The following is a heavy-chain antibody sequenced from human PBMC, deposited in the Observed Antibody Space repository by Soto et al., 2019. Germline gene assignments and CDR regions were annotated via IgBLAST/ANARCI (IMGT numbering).Heavy chain of an antibody. V-gene: IGHV4-31*03. CDR3: ARMYYYDSSGYYLGGAFDI. CDR2: IYYSGST. CDR1: GGSISIGGYY. J-gene: IGHJ3*02. D-gene: IGHD3-22*01. Sequence: QVQLQESGPGLVKPSQTLSLTCTVSGGSISIGGYYWSWIRQHPGKGLEWIGYIYYSGSTYYNPSLKSRVTISVDESKNQSSLKLSSVTAADTAVYYCARMYYYDSSGYYLGGAFDIWGQGTMVTVSA.